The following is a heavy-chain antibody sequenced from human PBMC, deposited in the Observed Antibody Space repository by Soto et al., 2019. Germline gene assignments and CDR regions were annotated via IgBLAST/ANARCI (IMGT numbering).Heavy chain of an antibody. V-gene: IGHV1-3*01. J-gene: IGHJ6*02. CDR3: ARVKRPLRFLEWLPSEPPYYYGMDV. D-gene: IGHD3-3*01. Sequence: ASVKVSCKASGYTFTSYAMHWVRQAPGQRLEWMGWINAGNGNTKYSQKFQGRVTITRDTSASTAYMELSSLRSEDTAVYYCARVKRPLRFLEWLPSEPPYYYGMDVWGQGTTVTVSS. CDR1: GYTFTSYA. CDR2: INAGNGNT.